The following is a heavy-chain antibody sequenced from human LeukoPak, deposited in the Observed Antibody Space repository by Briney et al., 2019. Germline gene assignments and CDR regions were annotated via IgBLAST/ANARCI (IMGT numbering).Heavy chain of an antibody. Sequence: SETLSLTCTVSGGSISSSSYYWGWIRQPPGKRLEWIGSIYYSGSTYYNPSLKSRVTISVDTSKNQFSLKLSSVTAADTAVYYCARHEGIVATIRWFDPWGQGTLVTVSS. CDR2: IYYSGST. CDR3: ARHEGIVATIRWFDP. CDR1: GGSISSSSYY. D-gene: IGHD5-12*01. V-gene: IGHV4-39*01. J-gene: IGHJ5*02.